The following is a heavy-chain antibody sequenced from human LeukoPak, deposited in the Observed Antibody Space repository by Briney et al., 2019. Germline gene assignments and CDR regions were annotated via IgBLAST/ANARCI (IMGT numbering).Heavy chain of an antibody. Sequence: AGGSLRLSCAGSGFTFSSCSMNWVRQAPGKGLEWVSSITSSSSYIYYADSVKGRFTISRDNAKKSVYLQMNSLRAEDTAVYYCARGSTYSSGWYTGFDYWGQGTLVTVSS. V-gene: IGHV3-21*01. CDR1: GFTFSSCS. CDR2: ITSSSSYI. D-gene: IGHD6-19*01. J-gene: IGHJ4*02. CDR3: ARGSTYSSGWYTGFDY.